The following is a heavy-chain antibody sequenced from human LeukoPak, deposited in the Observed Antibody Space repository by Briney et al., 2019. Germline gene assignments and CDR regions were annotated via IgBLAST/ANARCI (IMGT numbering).Heavy chain of an antibody. D-gene: IGHD5-12*01. CDR1: GFTFSSYW. CDR3: AGEMEDIVATFDY. V-gene: IGHV3-7*01. CDR2: IKQDGSEK. J-gene: IGHJ4*02. Sequence: PGGSLRLSCAASGFTFSSYWMSWVRQAPGKGLEWVANIKQDGSEKYYVDSVKGRFTISRDNAKNSLYLQMNSLRAEDAAVYYCAGEMEDIVATFDYWGQGTLVTVSS.